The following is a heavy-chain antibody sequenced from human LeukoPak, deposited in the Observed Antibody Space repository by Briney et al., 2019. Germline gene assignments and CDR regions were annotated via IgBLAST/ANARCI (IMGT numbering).Heavy chain of an antibody. Sequence: GGSLRLSCAASGFTFSSYGMHWVRQAPGKGLEWVSVIYSGGSTYYADSVKGRFTISRDNSKNTLYLQMNSLRAEDTAVYYCARARPDSSGWDYWGQGTLVIVSS. CDR3: ARARPDSSGWDY. J-gene: IGHJ4*02. D-gene: IGHD6-19*01. CDR1: GFTFSSYG. CDR2: IYSGGST. V-gene: IGHV3-66*01.